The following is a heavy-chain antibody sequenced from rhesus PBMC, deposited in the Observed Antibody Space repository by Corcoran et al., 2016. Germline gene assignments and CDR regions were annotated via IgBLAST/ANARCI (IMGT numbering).Heavy chain of an antibody. J-gene: IGHJ4*01. CDR1: GCSISDTYY. CDR3: ARVGISAGHQGDL. CDR2: IYGGSGNT. D-gene: IGHD6-13*01. Sequence: QVQLQESGPGLVKPSETLSLTCAVSGCSISDTYYWNWIRQPPGKGLEWIGKIYGGSGNTYYNPSLKSRVSISKDTSKNQFSLKVSSVTAADTAVFYCARVGISAGHQGDLWGQGLLVTVSA. V-gene: IGHV4S7*01.